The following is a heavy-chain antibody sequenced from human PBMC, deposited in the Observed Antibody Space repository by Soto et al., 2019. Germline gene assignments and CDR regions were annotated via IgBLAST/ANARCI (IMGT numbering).Heavy chain of an antibody. CDR1: GYTFTSYA. CDR2: INAGNGNT. CDR3: ARAWVVMTALDS. Sequence: ASVKVSCKASGYTFTSYAMHLVRQAPGQRLEWMGWINAGNGNTKYSQKFQGRVTITRDTSASTAYMELSSLRSEDTAVYYCARAWVVMTALDSWGQETLVTVSS. J-gene: IGHJ4*02. D-gene: IGHD2-21*02. V-gene: IGHV1-3*01.